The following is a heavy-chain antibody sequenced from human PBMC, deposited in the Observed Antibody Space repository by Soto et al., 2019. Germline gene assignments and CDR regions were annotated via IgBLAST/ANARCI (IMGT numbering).Heavy chain of an antibody. V-gene: IGHV4-30-4*01. CDR3: ARVGAAGNYFDY. CDR1: GGSISSGDYY. CDR2: IYYSGST. Sequence: SETLSLTCTVSGGSISSGDYYWSWIRQPPGKGLEWIGYIYYSGSTYYNPSLKSRVTISVDTSKNQFSLKLSSVTAADTAVYYCARVGAAGNYFDYWGKGTLGT. J-gene: IGHJ4*02. D-gene: IGHD6-25*01.